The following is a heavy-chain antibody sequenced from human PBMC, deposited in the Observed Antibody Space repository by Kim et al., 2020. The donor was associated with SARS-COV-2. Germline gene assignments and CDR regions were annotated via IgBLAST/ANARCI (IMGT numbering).Heavy chain of an antibody. CDR2: TM. D-gene: IGHD6-6*01. V-gene: IGHV3-48*03. Sequence: TMYYADSVKGRFTNSRDNGNNTLYLRMNGLGVEDTAGYYCARDKASSNDFWGQGTLVTVSS. J-gene: IGHJ4*02. CDR3: ARDKASSNDF.